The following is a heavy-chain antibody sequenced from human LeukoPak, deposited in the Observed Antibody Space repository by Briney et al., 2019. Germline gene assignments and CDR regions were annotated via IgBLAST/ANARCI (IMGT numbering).Heavy chain of an antibody. Sequence: GGSLRLSCAASGFTFSSYNMNWVRQAPGKGLEWVSYISSGGGAIYYADSVRGRFTISRDNAKNSLYLQMNSLRDEDTALYYCARDHNWGFAYWGQGSLVTVSS. CDR1: GFTFSSYN. CDR3: ARDHNWGFAY. V-gene: IGHV3-48*02. J-gene: IGHJ4*02. D-gene: IGHD7-27*01. CDR2: ISSGGGAI.